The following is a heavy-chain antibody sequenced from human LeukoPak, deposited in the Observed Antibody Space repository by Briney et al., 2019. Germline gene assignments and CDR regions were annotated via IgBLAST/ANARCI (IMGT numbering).Heavy chain of an antibody. Sequence: SETLSLTCTVSGGSTSRYSWSWIRQPPGEGLEWIGYIYASGSTNYNPSLKSRVTMSVDTSKNQFSLKLSAVTAADTAVYYCARRYGYCSGGRCNDVRYHYYYMDVWGKGSTVTVSS. V-gene: IGHV4-4*09. D-gene: IGHD2-15*01. CDR2: IYASGST. J-gene: IGHJ6*03. CDR1: GGSTSRYS. CDR3: ARRYGYCSGGRCNDVRYHYYYMDV.